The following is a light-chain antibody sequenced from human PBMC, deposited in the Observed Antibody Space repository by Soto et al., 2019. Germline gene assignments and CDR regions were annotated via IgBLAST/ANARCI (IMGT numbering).Light chain of an antibody. V-gene: IGKV1-6*01. CDR3: LQDYNYPLT. J-gene: IGKJ4*01. CDR1: QGIRND. CDR2: AAS. Sequence: AIQMTQSPSSLSASVGDRVTITCRASQGIRNDLGWYQQKPGKAPKLLIYAASSLQSGVPSRLSGSGSVTDFTLTISSLQPEDFATYYCLQDYNYPLTFGGETKVEIK.